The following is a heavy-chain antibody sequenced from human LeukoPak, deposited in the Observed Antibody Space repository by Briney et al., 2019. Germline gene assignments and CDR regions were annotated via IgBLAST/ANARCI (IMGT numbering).Heavy chain of an antibody. D-gene: IGHD6-13*01. CDR2: IWYDGSNK. J-gene: IGHJ4*02. Sequence: PGGSPRLSCVASGFTFSSHGMHWVRQAPGKGLEWVAVIWYDGSNKHHADSVKGRFTISRDNSKNTLYLQMNSLRAEDTALYYCARDMGSSSYGPIDYWGQGTLVTVSS. CDR1: GFTFSSHG. V-gene: IGHV3-33*01. CDR3: ARDMGSSSYGPIDY.